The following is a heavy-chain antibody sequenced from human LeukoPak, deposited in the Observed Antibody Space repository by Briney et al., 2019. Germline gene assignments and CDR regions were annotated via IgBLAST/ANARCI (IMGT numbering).Heavy chain of an antibody. CDR2: IYPGDSDT. J-gene: IGHJ3*02. Sequence: LGESLKISCQAFGYKFTSSWIGWVRQMPGKGLECMGIIYPGDSDTRYSPSFRGQVTISADKSISTAHLHWSRLKASDTAMFYCAKLKNYDAFDMWGQGTMVTVSS. V-gene: IGHV5-51*01. CDR3: AKLKNYDAFDM. D-gene: IGHD2/OR15-2a*01. CDR1: GYKFTSSW.